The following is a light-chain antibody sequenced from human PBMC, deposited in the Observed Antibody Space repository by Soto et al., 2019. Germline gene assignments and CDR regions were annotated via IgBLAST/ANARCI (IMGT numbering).Light chain of an antibody. J-gene: IGKJ3*01. CDR1: QSVSNSY. Sequence: EIVLTQSPGTLSLSPGERATLYCKASQSVSNSYLAWYQQKPGQAPRLLIYGAFSRATDAPDRFSGSESGTDFTLTISRLETDDSAVYYCQQYGGSPFTFGPGTKVDIK. CDR2: GAF. CDR3: QQYGGSPFT. V-gene: IGKV3-20*01.